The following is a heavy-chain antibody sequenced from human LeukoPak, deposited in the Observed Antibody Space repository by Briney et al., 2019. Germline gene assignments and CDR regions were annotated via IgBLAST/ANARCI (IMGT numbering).Heavy chain of an antibody. D-gene: IGHD2-2*01. CDR1: GYSFTSYW. CDR2: IYPGDSDT. V-gene: IGHV5-51*01. CDR3: AMTTQYQLLSFDH. Sequence: GESLKISCKGSGYSFTSYWIGWVRQMPGKGLEWMGIIYPGDSDTRYSPSFQSQVTISADKSISTAYLQWSSLKASDTAMYYCAMTTQYQLLSFDHWGQGTLVTVSS. J-gene: IGHJ4*02.